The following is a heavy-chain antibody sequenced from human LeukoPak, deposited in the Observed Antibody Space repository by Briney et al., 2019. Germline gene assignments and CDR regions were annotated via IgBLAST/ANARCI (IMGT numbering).Heavy chain of an antibody. CDR3: ARDHGGDCFDY. CDR1: GYTFTSYY. V-gene: IGHV1-46*01. CDR2: INPSGGST. J-gene: IGHJ4*02. D-gene: IGHD4-23*01. Sequence: ASVKVSCKASGYTFTSYYMHWVRQAPGQGLEWMGIINPSGGSTSYAQKFQGRVTMARDTSTSTVYMELSSLRSEDTAVYYCARDHGGDCFDYWGQGTLVTVSS.